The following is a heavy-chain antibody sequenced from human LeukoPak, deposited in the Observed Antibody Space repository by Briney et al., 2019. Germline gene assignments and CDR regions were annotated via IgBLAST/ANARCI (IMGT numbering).Heavy chain of an antibody. Sequence: PGRSLRLSCAASGFTFSSYAMHWVRQAPGKGLEWVAVISYDGSNKYYADSVKGRFTISRDNSKNTLYLQMNSLRAEDTAVYYCARDSGYSYGYPDYWGQGTLVTVSS. V-gene: IGHV3-30*04. J-gene: IGHJ4*02. D-gene: IGHD5-18*01. CDR2: ISYDGSNK. CDR3: ARDSGYSYGYPDY. CDR1: GFTFSSYA.